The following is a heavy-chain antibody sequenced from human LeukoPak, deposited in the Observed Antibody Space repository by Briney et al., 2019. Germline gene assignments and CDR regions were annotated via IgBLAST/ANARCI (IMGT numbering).Heavy chain of an antibody. Sequence: GGSLRLSCAASGFTFSSYGMHWVRQAPGKGLEWVAFIRYDGSNKYYADSVKGRFTISRDNAKNTLYLQMNSLRAEDTAVYYCARDYRKSDCSGGSCYPDYWGQGTLVTVSS. V-gene: IGHV3-30*02. D-gene: IGHD2-15*01. CDR1: GFTFSSYG. CDR2: IRYDGSNK. J-gene: IGHJ4*02. CDR3: ARDYRKSDCSGGSCYPDY.